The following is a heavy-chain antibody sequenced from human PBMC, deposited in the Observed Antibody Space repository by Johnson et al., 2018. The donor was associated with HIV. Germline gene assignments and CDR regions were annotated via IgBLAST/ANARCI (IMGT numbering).Heavy chain of an antibody. D-gene: IGHD4-17*01. CDR1: GFTFSSYA. J-gene: IGHJ3*02. Sequence: VQLVESGGGLVQSGGSLRLSCAASGFTFSSYAMHWVRQAPGKGLEYVSAISSSGGSTYYADSVKGRFTISRDNSKNTLYLQMNSLRAEDTAVYYCARDRYAYGDYVSAAFDIWGQGTMVTVSS. CDR3: ARDRYAYGDYVSAAFDI. V-gene: IGHV3-64*04. CDR2: ISSSGGST.